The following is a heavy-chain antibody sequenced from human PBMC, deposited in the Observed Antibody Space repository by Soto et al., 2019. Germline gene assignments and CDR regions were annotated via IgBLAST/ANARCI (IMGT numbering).Heavy chain of an antibody. D-gene: IGHD3-10*01. V-gene: IGHV1-18*04. CDR2: ISGYNGLT. CDR3: ARDEGIRGFDS. Sequence: QVQLVQSGDEVKKSGASVKVSCKASGYTFSNYGISWVRQAPGQGLEWMGWISGYNGLTAYAQTVQGRVTMTIDPPTRTVFMELTSLRSDDTAVYYCARDEGIRGFDSWGQGTLVTVSS. J-gene: IGHJ4*02. CDR1: GYTFSNYG.